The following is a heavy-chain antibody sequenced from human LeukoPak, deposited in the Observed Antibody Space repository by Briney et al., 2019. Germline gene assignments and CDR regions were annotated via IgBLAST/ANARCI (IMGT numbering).Heavy chain of an antibody. CDR2: IYYSGST. V-gene: IGHV4-39*01. CDR1: GGSISSSSYY. CDR3: ARQRATYCSSTSCLDAFDI. D-gene: IGHD2-2*01. Sequence: SETRSLTCTVSGGSISSSSYYWGWIRQPPGKGLEWIGSIYYSGSTYYNPSLKSRVTISVDTSKNQFSLKLSSVTAADTAVYYCARQRATYCSSTSCLDAFDIWGQGTMVTVSS. J-gene: IGHJ3*02.